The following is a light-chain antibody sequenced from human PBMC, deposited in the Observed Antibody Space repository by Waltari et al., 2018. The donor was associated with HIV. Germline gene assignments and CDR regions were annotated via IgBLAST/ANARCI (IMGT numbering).Light chain of an antibody. V-gene: IGLV2-14*01. Sequence: SALTQPASVSGSPGQSLTLSCTATNSHVAGYNFVSWYQQHPGKAPKLMIYEVTNRPSGLSNRFSGSKSGNTASLTISGLQAEDEADYYCTSYTSNNTLMFGGGTKVTVL. CDR1: NSHVAGYNF. J-gene: IGLJ3*02. CDR3: TSYTSNNTLM. CDR2: EVT.